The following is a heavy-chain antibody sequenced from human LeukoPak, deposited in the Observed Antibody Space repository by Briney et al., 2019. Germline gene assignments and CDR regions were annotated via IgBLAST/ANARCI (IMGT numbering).Heavy chain of an antibody. V-gene: IGHV4-38-2*02. CDR3: ARRPRGYSYAQDY. J-gene: IGHJ4*02. D-gene: IGHD5-18*01. CDR2: IYHSGST. CDR1: GHSISSGYY. Sequence: PSETLSLTCTVSGHSISSGYYWGWIRQPPGKGLEWIGSIYHSGSTYYNPSLKSRVTISVDTSKNQFSLKLRSVTAADTAVYYCARRPRGYSYAQDYWGQGTLVTVSS.